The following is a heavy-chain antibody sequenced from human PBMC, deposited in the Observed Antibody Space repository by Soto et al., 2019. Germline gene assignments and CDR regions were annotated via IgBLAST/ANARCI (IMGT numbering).Heavy chain of an antibody. CDR1: GYTSTGYY. CDR2: INPNSGGT. D-gene: IGHD3-9*01. Sequence: ASVKVSCKASGYTSTGYYMHWVRQAPGQGLEWMGWINPNSGGTNYAQKFQGRVTMTRDTSISTAYMELSRLRSDDTAVYYCAREPQYYDILTGYPGGMDVWGQGTTVTVSS. CDR3: AREPQYYDILTGYPGGMDV. J-gene: IGHJ6*02. V-gene: IGHV1-2*02.